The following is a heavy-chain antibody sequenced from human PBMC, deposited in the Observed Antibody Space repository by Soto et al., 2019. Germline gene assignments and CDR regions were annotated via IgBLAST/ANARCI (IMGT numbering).Heavy chain of an antibody. J-gene: IGHJ4*02. CDR2: IYASGTT. Sequence: PSETLSLTCTVSGASISNYYWSGIRQPAGKGLECLGRIYASGTTTYNPSLRSRVTMSVDTSKNQFSLNLNSVTAADTAVYYCARESRSELGTVEYWGQGTLVTVSS. CDR3: ARESRSELGTVEY. D-gene: IGHD1-1*01. CDR1: GASISNYY. V-gene: IGHV4-4*07.